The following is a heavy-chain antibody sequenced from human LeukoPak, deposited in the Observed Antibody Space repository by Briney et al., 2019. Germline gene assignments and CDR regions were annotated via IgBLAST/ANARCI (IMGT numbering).Heavy chain of an antibody. CDR1: GGSFSGYY. J-gene: IGHJ4*02. Sequence: SETLSLTCAVYGGSFSGYYWSWIRQPPGNGLEWIGEINHSGSTNYNPSLKSRVTISVDTSKNQFSLKLSSVTAADTAVYYCARDGYSYGYNDYWGQGTLVTVSS. CDR3: ARDGYSYGYNDY. CDR2: INHSGST. V-gene: IGHV4-34*01. D-gene: IGHD5-18*01.